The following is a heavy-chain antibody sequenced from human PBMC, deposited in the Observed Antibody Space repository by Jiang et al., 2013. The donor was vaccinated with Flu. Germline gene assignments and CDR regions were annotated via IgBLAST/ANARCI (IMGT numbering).Heavy chain of an antibody. CDR3: AKEEGIAAAGTGY. CDR2: IRYDGSNK. Sequence: VQLLESGGGVVQPGGSLRLSCAASGFTFSSYGMHWVRQAPGKGLEWVAFIRYDGSNKYYADSVKGRFTISRDNSKNTLYLQMNSLRAEDTAVYYCAKEEGIAAAGTGYWGQGTLVTVSS. J-gene: IGHJ4*02. D-gene: IGHD6-13*01. CDR1: GFTFSSYG. V-gene: IGHV3-30*02.